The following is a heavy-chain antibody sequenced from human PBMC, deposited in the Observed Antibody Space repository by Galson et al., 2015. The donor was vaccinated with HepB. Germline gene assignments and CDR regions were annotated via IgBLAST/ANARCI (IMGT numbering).Heavy chain of an antibody. CDR1: GFTFSSYG. CDR2: IWFDGSNK. Sequence: SLRLSCAASGFTFSSYGMHWVRQAPGKGLEWVAVIWFDGSNKYYTDSVEGRFAISRDNSKNTLYLQMNSLRAEDTAVYYCAREYDYGDHPAMGYWGQGTLVTVSS. CDR3: AREYDYGDHPAMGY. D-gene: IGHD4-17*01. V-gene: IGHV3-33*01. J-gene: IGHJ4*02.